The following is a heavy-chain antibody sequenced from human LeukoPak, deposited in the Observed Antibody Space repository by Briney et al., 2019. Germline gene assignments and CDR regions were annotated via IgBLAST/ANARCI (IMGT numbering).Heavy chain of an antibody. Sequence: PGGSLRLSCAGSGCTFSDYYMSWIRQAPGKGLEWVSYISSSGSTIYYADSVKGRFTVSRDNAQNSLYLQMNSLRAEDTAVYYCARELIAVAGTYFDNWGPGTLVSVSS. V-gene: IGHV3-11*01. D-gene: IGHD6-19*01. CDR2: ISSSGSTI. J-gene: IGHJ4*02. CDR3: ARELIAVAGTYFDN. CDR1: GCTFSDYY.